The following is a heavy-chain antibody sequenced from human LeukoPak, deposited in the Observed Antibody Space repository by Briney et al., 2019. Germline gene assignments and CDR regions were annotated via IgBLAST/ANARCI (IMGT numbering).Heavy chain of an antibody. CDR1: GFTSSSSA. CDR2: ISGSGGST. J-gene: IGHJ4*02. V-gene: IGHV3-23*01. CDR3: AKNKWFGEFGSNFDY. Sequence: PGGSLRLSCAPSGFTSSSSATSEVRPAPGGGLEWTSAISGSGGSTHYADSVKGRFTTSKDNSKNTLYLQMNSLRAEDTAVYYCAKNKWFGEFGSNFDYWGQGTLVTVSS. D-gene: IGHD3-10*01.